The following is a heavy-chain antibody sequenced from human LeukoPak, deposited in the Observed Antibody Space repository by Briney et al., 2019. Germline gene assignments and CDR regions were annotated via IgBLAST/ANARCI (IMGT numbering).Heavy chain of an antibody. CDR1: GYTFTDYY. Sequence: ASVKVSCKASGYTFTDYYIHWVRQAPGQGLEWMGWINPNSGGTNYAQKLQGRVTMTTDTSTSTAYMELRSLRSDDTAVYYCARNTLRDYYDSSGYYYDYWGQGTLVTVSS. CDR3: ARNTLRDYYDSSGYYYDY. J-gene: IGHJ4*02. CDR2: INPNSGGT. D-gene: IGHD3-22*01. V-gene: IGHV1-2*02.